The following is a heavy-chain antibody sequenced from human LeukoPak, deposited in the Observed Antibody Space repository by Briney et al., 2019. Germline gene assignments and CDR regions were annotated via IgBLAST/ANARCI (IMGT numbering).Heavy chain of an antibody. V-gene: IGHV4-4*02. CDR1: GGSISSNNW. J-gene: IGHJ4*02. Sequence: SETLSLTCAVSGGSISSNNWWTWVRQAPGKGLEWIGEIYRYGTTNYNPSLKGRVTISVDKSKNQFSLKFNSVTAADTAVYYCARGPSLGAHLDYWGQGTLVTVSS. CDR2: IYRYGTT. CDR3: ARGPSLGAHLDY. D-gene: IGHD1-26*01.